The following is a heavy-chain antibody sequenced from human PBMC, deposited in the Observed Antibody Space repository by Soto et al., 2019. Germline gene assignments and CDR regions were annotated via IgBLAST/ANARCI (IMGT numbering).Heavy chain of an antibody. Sequence: PGETLPLRCRVSGFSPRTSGVGVGWVRQPPGKALEWLALIYWNDDERYRPSLKSRLTITKDTSKNQVVLTMTNMDPVDTATYYCSHFCWSFSIWGNCGQGTLVTGSS. V-gene: IGHV2-5*01. J-gene: IGHJ4*02. D-gene: IGHD6-13*01. CDR2: IYWNDDE. CDR3: SHFCWSFSIWGN. CDR1: GFSPRTSGVG.